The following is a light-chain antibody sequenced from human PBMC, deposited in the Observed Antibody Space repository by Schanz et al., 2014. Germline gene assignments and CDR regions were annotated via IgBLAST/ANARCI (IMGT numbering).Light chain of an antibody. CDR2: DAS. V-gene: IGKV3-11*01. CDR3: QQHNNWPPWT. Sequence: EIVLTQSPATLSLSPGERATLSCRASQSVSSYLAWYQQKPGQAPRLLIYDASNRATGIPARFSGSGSGTDFTLTISSLEPEDFAVYYCQQHNNWPPWTFGQGTQVEIK. CDR1: QSVSSY. J-gene: IGKJ1*01.